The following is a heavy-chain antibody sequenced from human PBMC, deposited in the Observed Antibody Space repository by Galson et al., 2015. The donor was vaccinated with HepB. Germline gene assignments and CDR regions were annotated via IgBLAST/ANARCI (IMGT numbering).Heavy chain of an antibody. CDR3: ARVNNGHHFDH. D-gene: IGHD2-8*01. CDR1: GGSVSSDRYY. J-gene: IGHJ4*02. Sequence: TLSLTCTVSGGSVSSDRYYWSWIRQTPEKGLEYIGYIFYSRSTDYNPSLKSRLTISIDTSKNQFSLKLTSVTAADTAVYYCARVNNGHHFDHWGQGTLVTVSS. CDR2: IFYSRST. V-gene: IGHV4-61*01.